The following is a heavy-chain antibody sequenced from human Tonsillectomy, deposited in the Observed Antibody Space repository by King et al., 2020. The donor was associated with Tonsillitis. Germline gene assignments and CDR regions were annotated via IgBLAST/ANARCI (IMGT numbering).Heavy chain of an antibody. CDR3: ARRPYYYDASGYYPWAFDI. Sequence: QLQLQESGPGLVKPSEALSLTCTVSGGSISSRSYYWGWIRQPPGKGLEWIGGIYYTGSTYYNPSLRSRATVSVDTSKNQFSLKLSSVTAADTAVYHCARRPYYYDASGYYPWAFDIWGRGTMVTVSS. V-gene: IGHV4-39*01. CDR2: IYYTGST. J-gene: IGHJ3*02. D-gene: IGHD3-22*01. CDR1: GGSISSRSYY.